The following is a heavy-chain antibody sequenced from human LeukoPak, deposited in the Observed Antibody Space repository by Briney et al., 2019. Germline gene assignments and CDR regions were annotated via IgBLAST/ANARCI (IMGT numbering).Heavy chain of an antibody. V-gene: IGHV4-31*03. CDR1: SGSISSGGYY. J-gene: IGHJ3*02. D-gene: IGHD3-22*01. CDR2: IYYSGGT. CDR3: ARGYYDSSGYYYSDAFDI. Sequence: SQTLSLTCTVSSGSISSGGYYWSWIRQHPGKGLEWIGYIYYSGGTYYNPSLKSRVTISVDTSKNQFSLKLSSVTAADTAVYYCARGYYDSSGYYYSDAFDIWGQGTMVTVSS.